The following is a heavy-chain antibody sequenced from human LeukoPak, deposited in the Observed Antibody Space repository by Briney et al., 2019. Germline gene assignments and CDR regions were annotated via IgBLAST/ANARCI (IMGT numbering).Heavy chain of an antibody. J-gene: IGHJ3*02. CDR2: IKSKTDGGTT. CDR1: GFTFSSYA. D-gene: IGHD3-9*01. CDR3: TTSLRYFDWPPAAFDI. V-gene: IGHV3-15*01. Sequence: PGGSLRLSCAASGFTFSSYAMSWVRQAPGKGLEWVGRIKSKTDGGTTDYAAPVKGRFTISRDDSKNTLYLQMNSLKTEDTAVYYCTTSLRYFDWPPAAFDIWGQGTMVTVSS.